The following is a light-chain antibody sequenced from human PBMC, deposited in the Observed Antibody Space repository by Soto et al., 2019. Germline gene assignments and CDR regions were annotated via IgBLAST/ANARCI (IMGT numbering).Light chain of an antibody. Sequence: EIVLTQSPGTLSLSPGERATLSCRASQSININYLAWYQQKPGQVPRLLIYDASNRATGIPARFSGSGSGTDFTLTISSLEPEDFAVYYCQQRRDWPITFGGGTKVEIK. CDR1: QSININY. CDR2: DAS. V-gene: IGKV3-11*01. J-gene: IGKJ4*01. CDR3: QQRRDWPIT.